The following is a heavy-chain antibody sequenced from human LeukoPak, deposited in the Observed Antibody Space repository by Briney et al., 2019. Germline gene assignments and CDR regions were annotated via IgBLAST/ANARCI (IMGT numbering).Heavy chain of an antibody. V-gene: IGHV1-2*02. J-gene: IGHJ6*03. D-gene: IGHD5-18*01. Sequence: ASVKVSCKASGYTFTGYYMHWVRQAPGQGLEWMGWINPNSGGTNYAQKFQGRVTITADKSTSTAYMELSSLRSEDTAVYYCASCGYSYGPAGDYYYYMDVWGKGTTVTVSS. CDR2: INPNSGGT. CDR1: GYTFTGYY. CDR3: ASCGYSYGPAGDYYYYMDV.